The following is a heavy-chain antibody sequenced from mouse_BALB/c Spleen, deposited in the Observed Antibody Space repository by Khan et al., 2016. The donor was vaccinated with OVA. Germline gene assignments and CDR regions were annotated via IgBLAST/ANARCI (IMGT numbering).Heavy chain of an antibody. D-gene: IGHD2-1*01. Sequence: VQLQQSGAELVKPGASVRLSCKASGYTFTSYYLYWVKQRPGQGLKWIGDINPSNGGTNFNEKFKSKATLTVDKSSSTAYMRLSSLTSEDSAVYDCTISGYGTFAYWGQGTLVTVSA. CDR2: INPSNGGT. J-gene: IGHJ3*01. V-gene: IGHV1S81*02. CDR3: TISGYGTFAY. CDR1: GYTFTSYY.